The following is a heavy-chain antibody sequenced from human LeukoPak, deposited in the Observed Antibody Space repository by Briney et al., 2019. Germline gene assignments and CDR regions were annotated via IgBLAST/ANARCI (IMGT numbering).Heavy chain of an antibody. CDR1: GYTFTSYS. J-gene: IGHJ3*02. D-gene: IGHD4-23*01. CDR3: ARPGGNYAFDI. CDR2: INPSGGST. V-gene: IGHV1-46*01. Sequence: ASVKVSCRASGYTFTSYSMHWVRQAPGQGLEWMGIINPSGGSTSHAQKFQGRVTMTRDTSTSTVYMEMSSLRSEDTAVYYCARPGGNYAFDIWGQGTAVTVSS.